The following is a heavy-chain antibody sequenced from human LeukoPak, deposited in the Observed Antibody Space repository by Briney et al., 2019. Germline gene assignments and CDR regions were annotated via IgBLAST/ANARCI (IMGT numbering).Heavy chain of an antibody. CDR2: IYANGYT. J-gene: IGHJ5*02. D-gene: IGHD3-22*01. Sequence: GGSLRLSCAASEFTVSSNYMTWVRQAPGRGLEWVSLIYANGYTTYADSVKGRFTIFRDNSQNTLFLQMNSLRAEDTAVYYCARVRASQDYYDSSGYPQPLWFDPWGQGTLVTVSS. CDR1: EFTVSSNY. CDR3: ARVRASQDYYDSSGYPQPLWFDP. V-gene: IGHV3-66*01.